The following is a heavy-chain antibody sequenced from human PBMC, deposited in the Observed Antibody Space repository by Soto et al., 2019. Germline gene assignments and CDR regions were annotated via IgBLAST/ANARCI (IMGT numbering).Heavy chain of an antibody. Sequence: EVQLVESGGGLVQPGGSLRLSCAASGFTFSSYWMSWVRQAPGKGLEWVANIKQDGSEKYYVDSVKGRFTISRDNAKXXXXXXXXXXXXXXXXXXXXXXXXXXXXXXXTYFDYWGQGTLVTVSS. J-gene: IGHJ4*02. CDR3: XXXXXXXXXXXTYFDY. CDR2: IKQDGSEK. CDR1: GFTFSSYW. V-gene: IGHV3-7*01.